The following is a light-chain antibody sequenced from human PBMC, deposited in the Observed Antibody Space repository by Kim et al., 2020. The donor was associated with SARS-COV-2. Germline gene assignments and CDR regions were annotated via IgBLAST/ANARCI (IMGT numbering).Light chain of an antibody. CDR2: GAS. CDR1: QTVAGSY. J-gene: IGKJ2*01. Sequence: LSPGEAATLTCRASQTVAGSYLAWYRQKPGQAPRLLIFGASSRATGIPDRFSGSGSGTKFTLTVTRLEPEDLAVYYCQQYASSPPTFGQGTKLEI. CDR3: QQYASSPPT. V-gene: IGKV3-20*01.